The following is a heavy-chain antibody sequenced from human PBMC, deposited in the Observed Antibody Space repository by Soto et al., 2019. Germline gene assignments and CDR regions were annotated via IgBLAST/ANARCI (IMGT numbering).Heavy chain of an antibody. Sequence: QVQLVQSGAEVKKPGASVKVSCKASGYAFTTYGITWVRQAPGQGLEWMGWISAHNGNTNYAQKLQGRVTVTRDTATSTADKALRSHRADDTAVYYGASGGYGDYWGQAALVTVSS. V-gene: IGHV1-18*01. CDR3: ASGGYGDY. J-gene: IGHJ4*02. CDR1: GYAFTTYG. D-gene: IGHD1-1*01. CDR2: ISAHNGNT.